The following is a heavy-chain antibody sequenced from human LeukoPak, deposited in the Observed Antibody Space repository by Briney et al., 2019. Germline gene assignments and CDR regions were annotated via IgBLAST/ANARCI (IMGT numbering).Heavy chain of an antibody. D-gene: IGHD1-26*01. Sequence: GGSLRLSCAASGFTFTRYWMHWVRQVPGKGLVWVSRINIDGTTTNYADSVKGRFTVSRDNAKNTLYLQVNSLRVEDTAVYYCARDSYEVGATFDYWGQGTLVTVSS. J-gene: IGHJ4*02. CDR3: ARDSYEVGATFDY. CDR2: INIDGTTT. V-gene: IGHV3-74*01. CDR1: GFTFTRYW.